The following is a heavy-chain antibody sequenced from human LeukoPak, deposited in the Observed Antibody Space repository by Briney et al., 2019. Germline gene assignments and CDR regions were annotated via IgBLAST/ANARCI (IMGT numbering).Heavy chain of an antibody. V-gene: IGHV3-23*01. CDR2: ISNTAEST. CDR1: GFTVSSNY. Sequence: GGSLRLSCAASGFTVSSNYMSWVRHTPGKGLEWVSSISNTAESTYYAGSVKGRFAISRDNSKNTLYLQMNSLRAEDTALYYCAKDLKMGAIVPEFDSWGQGTLVTVSS. J-gene: IGHJ4*02. D-gene: IGHD3-16*02. CDR3: AKDLKMGAIVPEFDS.